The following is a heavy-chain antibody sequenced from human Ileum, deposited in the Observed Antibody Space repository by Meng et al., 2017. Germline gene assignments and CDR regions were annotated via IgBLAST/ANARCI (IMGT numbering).Heavy chain of an antibody. D-gene: IGHD1-26*01. CDR2: INSNSGRT. J-gene: IGHJ4*02. V-gene: IGHV3-23*04. CDR1: GFTFSIYT. Sequence: EVRWGEAGGGVVQPGGSLGLSCEASGFTFSIYTMSWVRQAPGKGPELVSSINSNSGRTWYADSVKGRFTISRDNSKNTLYLQMISLRAEDTAVYYCANRENGGYMGYWGQGTLVTVSS. CDR3: ANRENGGYMGY.